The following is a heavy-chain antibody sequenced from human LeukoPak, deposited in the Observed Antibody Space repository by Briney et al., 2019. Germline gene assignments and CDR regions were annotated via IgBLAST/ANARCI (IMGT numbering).Heavy chain of an antibody. CDR1: GFTFSSFD. CDR3: ARGPPRGKYYYMDV. J-gene: IGHJ6*03. Sequence: PGGSLRPSCAASGFTFSSFDMHWVRQPTGQGLEWVSTIGTAGDTYYPGSVEGRFTLSRDNAKNSLYLQMNSLTAGDTAVYYCARGPPRGKYYYMDVWGKGTTVTVSS. V-gene: IGHV3-13*01. D-gene: IGHD1-1*01. CDR2: IGTAGDT.